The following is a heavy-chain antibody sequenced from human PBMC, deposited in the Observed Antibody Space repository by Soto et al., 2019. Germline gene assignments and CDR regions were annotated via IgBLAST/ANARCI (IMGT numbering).Heavy chain of an antibody. CDR2: IIPIFGTA. V-gene: IGHV1-69*13. CDR1: GGTFSSYA. J-gene: IGHJ4*02. D-gene: IGHD3-16*01. Sequence: ASVKVSCKASGGTFSSYAISWVRQAPGQGLEWMGGIIPIFGTANYAQKFQGRVTITADESTSTAYMELSSLRSEDTAVYYCARETLGEQQQLWPPTWYYFDYWGQGTLVTVSS. CDR3: ARETLGEQQQLWPPTWYYFDY.